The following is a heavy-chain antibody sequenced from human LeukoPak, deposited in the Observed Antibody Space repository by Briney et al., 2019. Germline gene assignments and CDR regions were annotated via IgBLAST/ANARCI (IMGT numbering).Heavy chain of an antibody. CDR2: ISGSGGST. CDR3: AKSHSSSWYRPPFDY. Sequence: GGSLRLSCTASGFTFGDYAMSWVRLAPGKGLEWVSAISGSGGSTYYADSVKGRFTISRDNSKNTLYLQMNSLRAEDTAVYFCAKSHSSSWYRPPFDYWGQGTLVTVSS. D-gene: IGHD6-13*01. V-gene: IGHV3-23*01. J-gene: IGHJ4*02. CDR1: GFTFGDYA.